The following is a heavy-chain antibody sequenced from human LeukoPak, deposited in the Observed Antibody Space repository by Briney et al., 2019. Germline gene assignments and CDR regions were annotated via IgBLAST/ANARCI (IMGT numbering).Heavy chain of an antibody. CDR3: ARGGPSGGNSRIDY. V-gene: IGHV4-30-2*01. CDR1: GGSISSGGYS. Sequence: PSETLSLTCAVSGGSISSGGYSWSWIRQPPGKGLEWIGYIYHSGSTYYNPSLKSRVTISVDRSKNQFSLKLSSVTAADTAVYYCARGGPSGGNSRIDYWGQGTLVTVSS. J-gene: IGHJ4*02. CDR2: IYHSGST. D-gene: IGHD4-23*01.